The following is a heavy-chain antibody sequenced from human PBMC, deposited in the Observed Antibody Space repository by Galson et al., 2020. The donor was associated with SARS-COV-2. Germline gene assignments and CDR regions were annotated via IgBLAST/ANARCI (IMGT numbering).Heavy chain of an antibody. CDR2: IHSGGTT. CDR1: GFTVNSIY. CDR3: ARGGYYDSSGYYGRWDYFDF. D-gene: IGHD3-22*01. J-gene: IGHJ4*02. Sequence: GGSLRLSCAASGFTVNSIYMSWVRQAPGKGLECVSFIHSGGTTYYADSVRGRFTISRDNSKNTLYLQMNSLRAEDTAVYYCARGGYYDSSGYYGRWDYFDFWGQGTLVTVSS. V-gene: IGHV3-66*01.